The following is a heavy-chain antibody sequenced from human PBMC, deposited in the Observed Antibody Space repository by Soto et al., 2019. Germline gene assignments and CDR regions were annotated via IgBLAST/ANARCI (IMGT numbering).Heavy chain of an antibody. CDR1: GFTFSNYW. CDR2: IKQDGSEK. J-gene: IGHJ4*02. Sequence: GGSLRLSCAASGFTFSNYWMSWVRQAPGKGLEWVANIKQDGSEKNYVDSVKGRFTISRDNAKNSLDLQMNSLRAEDTAVYYCASMAIWGQGPPVTVSS. V-gene: IGHV3-7*01. CDR3: ASMAI. D-gene: IGHD5-12*01.